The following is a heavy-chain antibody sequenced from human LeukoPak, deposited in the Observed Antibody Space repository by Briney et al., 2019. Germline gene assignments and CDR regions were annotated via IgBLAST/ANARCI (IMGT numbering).Heavy chain of an antibody. CDR2: ISYDLSNK. CDR3: AREKVFGQAFFDN. V-gene: IGHV3-30*10. Sequence: GGSLRVSCAASGFAITTYAMHWVRQAPGKGLEWVAFISYDLSNKEYRGSVKGRFTIPRDDSKSTVHLQMNSLRREDTAVYYCAREKVFGQAFFDNWGQGTLATDSS. J-gene: IGHJ4*02. D-gene: IGHD3-10*01. CDR1: GFAITTYA.